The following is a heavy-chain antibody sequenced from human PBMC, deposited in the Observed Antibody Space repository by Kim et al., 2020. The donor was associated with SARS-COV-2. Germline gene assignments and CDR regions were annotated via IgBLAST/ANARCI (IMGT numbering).Heavy chain of an antibody. V-gene: IGHV3-48*03. CDR1: GFTFSSYE. CDR2: ISSSGSTI. D-gene: IGHD5-12*01. Sequence: LSLTCAASGFTFSSYEMNWVRQAPGKGLEWVSYISSSGSTIYYADSVKGRFTISRDNAKNSLYLQMNSLRAEDTAVYYCAREVWGGYDYSVAYYYYGMDVWGQGTTVTVSS. J-gene: IGHJ6*02. CDR3: AREVWGGYDYSVAYYYYGMDV.